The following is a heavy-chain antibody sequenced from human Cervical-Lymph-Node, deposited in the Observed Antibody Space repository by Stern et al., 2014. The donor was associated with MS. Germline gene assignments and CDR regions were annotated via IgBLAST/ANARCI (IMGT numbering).Heavy chain of an antibody. Sequence: VQLVESGAEVKKPGSSVTVSCKASGGTFSSYAIRWVRQAPGPGLEWMGGVIPIFGTANYAQKFQGRVTITADESTSTAYMELSSLRSEDTAVYYCARGELKEGLVRGMDVWGQGTTVTVSS. CDR1: GGTFSSYA. CDR2: VIPIFGTA. D-gene: IGHD1-26*01. CDR3: ARGELKEGLVRGMDV. J-gene: IGHJ6*02. V-gene: IGHV1-69*01.